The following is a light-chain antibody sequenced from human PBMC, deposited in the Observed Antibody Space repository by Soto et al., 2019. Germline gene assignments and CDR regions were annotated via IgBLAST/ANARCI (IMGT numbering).Light chain of an antibody. V-gene: IGKV3-15*01. Sequence: EVVLTQSPDTLSLPPWERATLSCRASQSVSTNVAWYQQKPGQAPRLLLYGASTRATGLPARFSGSGSGTEFTLTISSLQSEDFAVYYCQHYHDWPPRTFGQGTKVDIK. CDR3: QHYHDWPPRT. CDR1: QSVSTN. CDR2: GAS. J-gene: IGKJ1*01.